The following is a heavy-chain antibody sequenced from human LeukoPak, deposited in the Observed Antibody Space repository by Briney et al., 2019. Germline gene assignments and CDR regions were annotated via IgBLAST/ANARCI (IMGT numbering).Heavy chain of an antibody. CDR3: ARVGVVPAKRTPLDY. J-gene: IGHJ4*02. CDR2: INPNSGGT. Sequence: ASVKVSCKASGYTFTGYYMHWARQAPGQGLEWMVWINPNSGGTNYAQQFQGRVTMTRDTSISTAYMELSRLRSDDTAVYYCARVGVVPAKRTPLDYWGQGTLVTVSS. V-gene: IGHV1-2*02. D-gene: IGHD2-2*01. CDR1: GYTFTGYY.